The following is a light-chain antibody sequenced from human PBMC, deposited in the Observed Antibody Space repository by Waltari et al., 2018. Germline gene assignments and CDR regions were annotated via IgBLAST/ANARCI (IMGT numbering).Light chain of an antibody. CDR2: DAS. V-gene: IGKV3-11*01. J-gene: IGKJ4*01. CDR1: QRIGTS. CDR3: QQRSNWFLS. Sequence: EVVLTQSPDTLSLSPGERASLSRRASQRIGTSLPWYHQKPGQSPRLLIFDASTRATDIPARFSGSGSGTDFSLTITYLQPEDFAVYYCQQRSNWFLSFGGGTRVEIK.